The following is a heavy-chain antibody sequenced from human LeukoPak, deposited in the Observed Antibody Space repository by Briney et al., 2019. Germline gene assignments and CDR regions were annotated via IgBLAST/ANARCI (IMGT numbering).Heavy chain of an antibody. V-gene: IGHV4-34*01. Sequence: SETLSLTCAVYGGSFSGYYWSWIRQPPGKGLEWIGEINHSGSTNYNPSLKSRVTISVDTSKSQFSLKLSSVTAADTAVYYCAEGGYYGSDPFFIWGQGTLVTVSS. J-gene: IGHJ4*02. CDR2: INHSGST. D-gene: IGHD3-10*01. CDR1: GGSFSGYY. CDR3: AEGGYYGSDPFFI.